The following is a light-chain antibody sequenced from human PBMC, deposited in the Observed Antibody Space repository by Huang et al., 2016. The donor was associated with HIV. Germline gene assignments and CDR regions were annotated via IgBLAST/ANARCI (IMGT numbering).Light chain of an antibody. CDR1: HSLLHSAGKTY. Sequence: IVMTQTPLSLSVTPGHPAPISCKSNHSLLHSAGKTYLYWYLQRPGQSTQLLIYDVSSRVSGVPERFRGRGSGTEFTRKISRVEAGDVGIYYCMQDTHLRTFGQGTKLEIK. CDR3: MQDTHLRT. J-gene: IGKJ2*02. CDR2: DVS. V-gene: IGKV2-29*02.